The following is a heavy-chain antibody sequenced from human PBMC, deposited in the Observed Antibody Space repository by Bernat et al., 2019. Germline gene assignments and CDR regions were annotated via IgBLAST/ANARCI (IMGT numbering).Heavy chain of an antibody. D-gene: IGHD6-19*01. J-gene: IGHJ4*02. Sequence: QVQLVQSGAEVKKPGASVKVSCKASGYTFTGYYMHWVRQAPGQGLEWMGWINPNSGGTNYAQKFQGRVPMSRDTSISTAYMELSRLRSDDTAVYYCARAYSSGWYRYDYWGQGTLVTVSS. V-gene: IGHV1-2*02. CDR1: GYTFTGYY. CDR3: ARAYSSGWYRYDY. CDR2: INPNSGGT.